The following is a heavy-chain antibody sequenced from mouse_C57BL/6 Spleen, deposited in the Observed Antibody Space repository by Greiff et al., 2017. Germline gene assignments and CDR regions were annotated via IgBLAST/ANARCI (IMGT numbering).Heavy chain of an antibody. Sequence: VQLQQSGTELVKPGASVKLSCKASGYTFTSYWMHWVKQRPGQGLEWIGNINPSNGGTNYNEKFKSKATLTVDKSSSTAYMQLSSLTSEDSAVYYCARFSLYYDGSSYDYYAMDYWGQGTSVTVSS. V-gene: IGHV1-53*01. J-gene: IGHJ4*01. CDR2: INPSNGGT. CDR1: GYTFTSYW. CDR3: ARFSLYYDGSSYDYYAMDY. D-gene: IGHD1-1*01.